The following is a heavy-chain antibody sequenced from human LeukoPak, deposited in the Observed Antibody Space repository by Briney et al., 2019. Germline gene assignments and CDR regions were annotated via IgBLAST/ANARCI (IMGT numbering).Heavy chain of an antibody. D-gene: IGHD3-3*01. Sequence: SVKVSCKASGGTFSSYTISWGRQAPGQGLEWMGSIIPILGIANYAQKFQGRVTITADKSTSTDYMELSSLRSEDTAVYSCAREKDFGVVISPRYYYYYMDVWGKGTTVTVSS. CDR2: IIPILGIA. CDR3: AREKDFGVVISPRYYYYYMDV. J-gene: IGHJ6*03. CDR1: GGTFSSYT. V-gene: IGHV1-69*04.